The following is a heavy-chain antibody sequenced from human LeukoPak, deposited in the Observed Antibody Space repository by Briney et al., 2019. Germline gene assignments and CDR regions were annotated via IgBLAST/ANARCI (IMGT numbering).Heavy chain of an antibody. CDR2: ISSSSSYI. D-gene: IGHD6-13*01. V-gene: IGHV3-21*01. CDR3: AKDVSSSSWVYYFDY. CDR1: GFTFSSYS. J-gene: IGHJ4*02. Sequence: GGSLRLSCAASGFTFSSYSMNWVRQAPGKGLEWVSSISSSSSYIYYADSVKGRFTISRDNAKNSLYLQMNSLRAEDTAVYYCAKDVSSSSWVYYFDYWGQGTLVTVSS.